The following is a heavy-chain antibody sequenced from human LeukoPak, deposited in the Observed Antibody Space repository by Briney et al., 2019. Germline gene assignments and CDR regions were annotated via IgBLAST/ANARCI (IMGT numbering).Heavy chain of an antibody. CDR3: AKGGASCSWYLVSVYH. Sequence: GGSLGLSCEASGFTFRSYGMRWVRQAPGKGLEWVAVISYDGSDKYYAASVKGRFTLSRDNCKNTLYLQMNSLRPEDTAVYNGAKGGASCSWYLVSVYHWGQGTLVTVSS. D-gene: IGHD6-19*01. CDR2: ISYDGSDK. CDR1: GFTFRSYG. V-gene: IGHV3-30*18. J-gene: IGHJ5*02.